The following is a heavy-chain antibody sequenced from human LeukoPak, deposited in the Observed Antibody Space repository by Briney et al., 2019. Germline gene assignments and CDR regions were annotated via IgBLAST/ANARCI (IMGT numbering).Heavy chain of an antibody. V-gene: IGHV1-3*01. J-gene: IGHJ4*02. Sequence: ASVKVSCKASGYTFTSYAMHWVRQAPRQRLEWMGWINAGNGNTKYSQKFQGRVTITRDTSASTAYMELSSLRSEDTAVYYCARDPSYSGSLDYWGQGTLVTVSS. CDR1: GYTFTSYA. D-gene: IGHD1-26*01. CDR2: INAGNGNT. CDR3: ARDPSYSGSLDY.